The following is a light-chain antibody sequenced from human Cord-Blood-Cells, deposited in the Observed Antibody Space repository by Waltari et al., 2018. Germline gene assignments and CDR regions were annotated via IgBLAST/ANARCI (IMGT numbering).Light chain of an antibody. V-gene: IGKV1D-12*01. CDR1: QGISRW. CDR2: AAS. J-gene: IGKJ4*01. Sequence: DIQMTQSPSSVSASVGDSVTITCRASQGISRWLAWYQQKPGKAPNLLIYAASSLQRGVPSRFSGSGSGTDFTLTISSLQPEDFATYYCQQANSFPLTFGGGTKVEIK. CDR3: QQANSFPLT.